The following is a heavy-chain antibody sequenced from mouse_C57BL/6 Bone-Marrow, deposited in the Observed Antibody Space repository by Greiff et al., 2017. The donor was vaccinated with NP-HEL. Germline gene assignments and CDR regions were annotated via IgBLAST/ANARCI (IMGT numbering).Heavy chain of an antibody. V-gene: IGHV5-17*01. Sequence: EVQLVESGGGLVKPGGSLKLSCAASGFTFSDYGMHWVRQAPEKGLEWVAYISSGSSTIYYADTVKGRFTISRDNAKNTLFLQMTSLRSEDTAMYYCARTGYYGSYYFDYWGQGTTLTVSS. J-gene: IGHJ2*01. CDR3: ARTGYYGSYYFDY. D-gene: IGHD1-1*01. CDR2: ISSGSSTI. CDR1: GFTFSDYG.